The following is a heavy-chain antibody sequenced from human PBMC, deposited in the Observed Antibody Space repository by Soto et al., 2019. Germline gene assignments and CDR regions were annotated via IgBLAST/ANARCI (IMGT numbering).Heavy chain of an antibody. D-gene: IGHD3-9*01. CDR1: GYTLTELS. Sequence: ASVKVSCKVSGYTLTELSMHWVRQAPGKGLEWMGGFDPEDGETIYAQKFQGRVTMTEDTSTDTAYMELSSLRSEDTAVYYCATTPPQSRFYDILTGYYYYYYGMDVRGQGTTVTVPS. J-gene: IGHJ6*02. V-gene: IGHV1-24*01. CDR2: FDPEDGET. CDR3: ATTPPQSRFYDILTGYYYYYYGMDV.